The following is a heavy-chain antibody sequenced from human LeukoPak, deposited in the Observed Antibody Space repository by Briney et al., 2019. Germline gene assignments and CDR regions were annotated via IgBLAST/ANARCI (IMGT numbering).Heavy chain of an antibody. D-gene: IGHD6-19*01. CDR1: GFTFSRCG. Sequence: PGGSLRLSCAASGFTFSRCGMHWVRQAPGRGLEWLAVFSYDGVNRHYRDSVKGRFTISRDNSRNTLYLQMNSLTTDDTGVYYCVKKADSGGYRTSDYWGQGTLVTVSS. CDR2: FSYDGVNR. J-gene: IGHJ4*02. V-gene: IGHV3-30*18. CDR3: VKKADSGGYRTSDY.